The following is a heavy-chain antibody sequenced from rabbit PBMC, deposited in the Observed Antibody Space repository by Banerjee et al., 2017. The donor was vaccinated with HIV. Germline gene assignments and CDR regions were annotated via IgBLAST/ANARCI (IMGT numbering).Heavy chain of an antibody. J-gene: IGHJ4*01. CDR2: INTSSGNT. CDR3: AVDANDSYEDYFSL. Sequence: QEQLEESGGDLVKPEGSLTLTCTASGFSLSNKYVMCWVRQAPGKGLEWIACINTSSGNTVYATWAKGRFTISRTSSTTVALQMTSLTAADTATYFCAVDANDSYEDYFSLWGPGTLVTVS. V-gene: IGHV1S45*01. D-gene: IGHD6-1*01. CDR1: GFSLSNKYV.